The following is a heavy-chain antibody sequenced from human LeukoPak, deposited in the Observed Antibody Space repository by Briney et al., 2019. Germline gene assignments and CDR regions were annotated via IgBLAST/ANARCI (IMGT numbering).Heavy chain of an antibody. CDR3: ARDFSHYDILTGYHYYFDY. Sequence: ASVKVSCKASGYTFTGYYMHWVRQAPGQGLEWMGWINPNSGGTNYAQKFRGRVTMTRDTSISTAYMELSRLRSDDTAVYYCARDFSHYDILTGYHYYFDYWGQGTLVTVSS. CDR1: GYTFTGYY. J-gene: IGHJ4*02. V-gene: IGHV1-2*02. CDR2: INPNSGGT. D-gene: IGHD3-9*01.